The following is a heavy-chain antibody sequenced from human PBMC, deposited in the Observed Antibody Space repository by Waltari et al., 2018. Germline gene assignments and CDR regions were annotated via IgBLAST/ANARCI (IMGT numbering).Heavy chain of an antibody. CDR2: IYYSGST. J-gene: IGHJ2*01. CDR3: ARAWYDIVVVIARDCWYFDL. Sequence: QVQLQESGPGLVKPSQTLSLTCTVSGGSISRGGYYWSWIRQHPGKGLEWIGYIYYSGSTYYNPSLKSRVTISVDTSKNQFSLKLSSVTAADTAVYYCARAWYDIVVVIARDCWYFDLWGRGTLVTVSS. CDR1: GGSISRGGYY. D-gene: IGHD2-21*01. V-gene: IGHV4-31*03.